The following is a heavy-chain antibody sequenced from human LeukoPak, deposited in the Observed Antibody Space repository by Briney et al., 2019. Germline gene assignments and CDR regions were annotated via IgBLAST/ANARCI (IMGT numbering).Heavy chain of an antibody. J-gene: IGHJ4*02. CDR3: AKPTGYSSGWYMNFDY. CDR1: GFTFNSYA. D-gene: IGHD6-19*01. Sequence: GGSLRLSCAAAGFTFNSYAMNWVRQAPGKGLEWVSAISTSGGSTHYADSGKGRFTIYRDNPKNTLYLQMDRLRAEDTAVYYCAKPTGYSSGWYMNFDYWGQGTLVTVSS. CDR2: ISTSGGST. V-gene: IGHV3-23*01.